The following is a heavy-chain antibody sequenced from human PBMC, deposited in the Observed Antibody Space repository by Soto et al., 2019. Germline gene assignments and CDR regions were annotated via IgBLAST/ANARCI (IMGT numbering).Heavy chain of an antibody. CDR2: ISYDGSNK. CDR1: GFTFSSYA. J-gene: IGHJ6*02. CDR3: ARDNYGMDV. V-gene: IGHV3-30-3*01. Sequence: QVQLVESGGVVVQPGRSLRLSCAASGFTFSSYAMHWVRQAPGKGLEWVAVISYDGSNKYYADSVKGRFTISRDNSKNTLYLQMNSLRAEDTAVYYCARDNYGMDVWGQGTTVTVSS.